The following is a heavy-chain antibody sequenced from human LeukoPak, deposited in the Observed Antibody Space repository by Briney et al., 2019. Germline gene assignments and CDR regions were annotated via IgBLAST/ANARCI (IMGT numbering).Heavy chain of an antibody. J-gene: IGHJ4*02. V-gene: IGHV3-66*01. CDR1: GFTVSTNF. CDR2: IYSGGST. CDR3: AKDQGSGSYYFDY. Sequence: PGGSLRLSCVASGFTVSTNFMSWVRQAPGKGLEWVSVIYSGGSTYYADSVKGRFTISRDNSKNTLYLQMNSLRAEDTAVYYCAKDQGSGSYYFDYWGQGTLVTVSS. D-gene: IGHD1-26*01.